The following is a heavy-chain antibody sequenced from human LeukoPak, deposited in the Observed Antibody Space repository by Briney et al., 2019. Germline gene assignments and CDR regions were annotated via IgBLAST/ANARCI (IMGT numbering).Heavy chain of an antibody. CDR1: GGSFSGYQ. V-gene: IGHV4-34*01. Sequence: SETLSLTCAVYGGSFSGYQWTWIRQPPGKGLEWIGEIDHSGSTNYNPSLKSRVTISVDTSKNQFSLKLSSVTAADTAVYYCARGAPGYWGQGTLVTVSS. CDR3: ARGAPGY. J-gene: IGHJ4*02. CDR2: IDHSGST.